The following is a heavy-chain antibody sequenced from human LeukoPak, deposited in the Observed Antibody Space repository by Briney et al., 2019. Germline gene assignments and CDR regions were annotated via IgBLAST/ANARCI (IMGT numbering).Heavy chain of an antibody. CDR1: GYTFTGYY. V-gene: IGHV1-2*06. D-gene: IGHD6-19*01. CDR3: ARADSSGWYRFDY. J-gene: IGHJ4*02. Sequence: ASVKVSCKASGYTFTGYYMHWVRQAPGQGLEWMGRINPNSGGTNYAQKFQGRVTMTRDTSISTAYMELSRLRSDDTAVYYCARADSSGWYRFDYWGQGTLVTVSS. CDR2: INPNSGGT.